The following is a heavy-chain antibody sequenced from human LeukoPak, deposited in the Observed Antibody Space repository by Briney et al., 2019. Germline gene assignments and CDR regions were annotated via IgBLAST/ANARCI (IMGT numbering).Heavy chain of an antibody. CDR1: GFTFSSYA. V-gene: IGHV3-23*01. CDR3: AKDRSGRYSSSWYYDY. J-gene: IGHJ4*02. D-gene: IGHD6-13*01. CDR2: ISGSGGST. Sequence: GASLRLSCAASGFTFSSYAMSWVRQAPGKGLEWVSAISGSGGSTYYADSVKGRFTISRDNSKNTLYLQMNSLRAEDTAVYYRAKDRSGRYSSSWYYDYWGQGTLVTVSS.